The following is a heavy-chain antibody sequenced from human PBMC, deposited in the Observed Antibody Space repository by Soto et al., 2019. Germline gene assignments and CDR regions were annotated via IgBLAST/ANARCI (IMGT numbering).Heavy chain of an antibody. J-gene: IGHJ4*02. CDR2: IYWDDDK. CDR1: GFSLSTHGVG. CDR3: AHRRPGSWNFDS. Sequence: QITLKESGPTLVKPTQTLTLTCTFSGFSLSTHGVGVGWIRQPPGKALEWLALIYWDDDKRYSPSLKSRLTITKDTSKNQVVLTLTNMEPVDTATYYCAHRRPGSWNFDSWGQGTLVTVSS. V-gene: IGHV2-5*02. D-gene: IGHD1-1*01.